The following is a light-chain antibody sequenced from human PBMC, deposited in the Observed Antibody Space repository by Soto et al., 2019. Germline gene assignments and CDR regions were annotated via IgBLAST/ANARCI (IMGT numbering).Light chain of an antibody. Sequence: QSALTQPASVSGSPGQWITISCTGTSSDVGGYNYVSWYQQHPAKAPKLMIYDVSNRPSGVSNRFSGSKSGNTASLTISGLQAEDEADYYCSSYTRSSTYVFGTGTQLTVL. V-gene: IGLV2-14*01. CDR1: SSDVGGYNY. J-gene: IGLJ1*01. CDR2: DVS. CDR3: SSYTRSSTYV.